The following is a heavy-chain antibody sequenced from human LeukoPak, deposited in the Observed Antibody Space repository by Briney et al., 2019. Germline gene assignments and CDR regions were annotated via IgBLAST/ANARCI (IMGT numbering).Heavy chain of an antibody. CDR2: INHSGST. D-gene: IGHD3-22*01. V-gene: IGHV4-34*01. CDR1: GGSFSGYY. CDR3: ARAVWDSSGYSSVDY. Sequence: SETLSLTCAVYGGSFSGYYWSWIRQPPGKGLEWIGEINHSGSTNYNPSLKSRVTISVDTSKNQFSLKLSSVTAADTAVYYCARAVWDSSGYSSVDYWGQGTLVTVSS. J-gene: IGHJ4*02.